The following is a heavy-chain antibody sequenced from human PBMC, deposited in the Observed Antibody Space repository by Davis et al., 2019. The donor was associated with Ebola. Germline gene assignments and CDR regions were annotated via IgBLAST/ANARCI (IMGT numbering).Heavy chain of an antibody. D-gene: IGHD4-17*01. J-gene: IGHJ4*02. V-gene: IGHV1-2*02. Sequence: ASVKVSCKASGYTFTGFYIHWVRQAPGQGPEWMGWINPNSGGTNYAQKFQGRVTMTRDTSISTAYMELSRLRSDDTAVYYCARGSMTTVTTPFDYWGQGTLVTVSS. CDR1: GYTFTGFY. CDR2: INPNSGGT. CDR3: ARGSMTTVTTPFDY.